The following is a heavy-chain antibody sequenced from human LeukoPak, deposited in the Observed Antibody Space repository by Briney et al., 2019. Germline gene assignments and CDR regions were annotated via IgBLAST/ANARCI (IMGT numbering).Heavy chain of an antibody. J-gene: IGHJ4*02. CDR3: ARDRYYYDSSGYRTYDFDY. Sequence: GSLRLSCAASGFTVSTNYMSWVRQAPGKGLEWVSIIYSDGSTYYADSLKGRFPISRDNSKNTLYLQMNSLRAEDTAVYYCARDRYYYDSSGYRTYDFDYWGQGTLV. D-gene: IGHD3-22*01. CDR2: IYSDGST. CDR1: GFTVSTNY. V-gene: IGHV3-66*01.